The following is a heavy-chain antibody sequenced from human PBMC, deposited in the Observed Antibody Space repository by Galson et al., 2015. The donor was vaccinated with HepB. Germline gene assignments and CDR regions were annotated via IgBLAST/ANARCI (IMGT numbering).Heavy chain of an antibody. CDR3: ARELGYSGYDLLGSFDY. J-gene: IGHJ4*02. V-gene: IGHV3-30*04. D-gene: IGHD5-12*01. Sequence: SLRLSCAASGFTFSSYAMHWVRQAPGKGLEWVAVISYDGSNKYYADSVKGRFTISRDNSKNTLYLQMNSLRAEDTAVYYCARELGYSGYDLLGSFDYWGQGTLVTVSS. CDR2: ISYDGSNK. CDR1: GFTFSSYA.